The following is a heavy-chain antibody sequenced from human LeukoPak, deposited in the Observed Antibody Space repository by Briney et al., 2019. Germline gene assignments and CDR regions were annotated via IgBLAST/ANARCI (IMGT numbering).Heavy chain of an antibody. V-gene: IGHV1-46*01. CDR2: IGPSGGST. D-gene: IGHD3-16*02. J-gene: IGHJ5*02. Sequence: GASVKLSCKAFGYTFTGYWMHWVRQAPGQGPEWMGVIGPSGGSTIYAQKFKGRVTLTRDMSTSTDYLELSSLRSEDTAVYYCARVVNTNWFDPWGQGTLVTVSS. CDR3: ARVVNTNWFDP. CDR1: GYTFTGYW.